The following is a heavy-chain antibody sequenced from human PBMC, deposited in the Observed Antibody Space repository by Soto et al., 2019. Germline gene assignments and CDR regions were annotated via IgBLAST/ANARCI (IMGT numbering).Heavy chain of an antibody. Sequence: QVQLQESGPGLVKPSQTLSLTCTVSGGSISSGGYYWSWIRQHPGRGLEWIAYIYYSGSTYYNPSRKSRVTISVDTSKHQFSLKLSSVTAADTAVYCCAGGVVEAMVRGVHDYWGQGTLVTVSS. D-gene: IGHD3-10*01. J-gene: IGHJ4*02. CDR1: GGSISSGGYY. V-gene: IGHV4-31*03. CDR2: IYYSGST. CDR3: AGGVVEAMVRGVHDY.